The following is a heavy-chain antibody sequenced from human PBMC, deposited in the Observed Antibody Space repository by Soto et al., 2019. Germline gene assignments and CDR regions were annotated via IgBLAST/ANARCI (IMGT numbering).Heavy chain of an antibody. CDR1: GYAMSGYF. D-gene: IGHD3-16*02. Sequence: SVNGSWKASGYAMSGYFVGCVIMKKKHGLEWMGIINPNGGSTRFAQTFQGRITMTTDTSTSTVYMELRSLRSEDTAVYYCARSSGGVFGSIIEGSNGLAPWGQRSLVT. V-gene: IGHV1-46*01. CDR2: INPNGGST. J-gene: IGHJ5*02. CDR3: ARSSGGVFGSIIEGSNGLAP.